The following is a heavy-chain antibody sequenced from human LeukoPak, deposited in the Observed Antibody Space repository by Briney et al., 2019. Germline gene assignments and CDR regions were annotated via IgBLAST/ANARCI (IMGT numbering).Heavy chain of an antibody. CDR2: ISWSSTYI. Sequence: PGGSLRLSCAASEFTFSRYGMNWVRQPPGKGLEWVSSISWSSTYIYYAESVKGRFTISRDNAKNSLFLQMNTLRAQDTAVYCCASGSYSFDFWGQGALVTVSS. CDR3: ASGSYSFDF. D-gene: IGHD1-26*01. J-gene: IGHJ4*02. CDR1: EFTFSRYG. V-gene: IGHV3-21*06.